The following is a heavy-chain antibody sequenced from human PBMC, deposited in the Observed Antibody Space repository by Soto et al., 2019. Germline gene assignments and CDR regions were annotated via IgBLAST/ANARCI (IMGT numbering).Heavy chain of an antibody. D-gene: IGHD2-15*01. CDR2: INAGNGNT. Sequence: ASVKVSCKASGYTFTSYAMHWVRQAPGQRLEWMGWINAGNGNTKYSQKFQGRVTITRDTSASTAYMELSRMRSDDTAMYYCARDDGGSSYRFDYWGQGTLVTVSS. V-gene: IGHV1-3*01. J-gene: IGHJ4*02. CDR3: ARDDGGSSYRFDY. CDR1: GYTFTSYA.